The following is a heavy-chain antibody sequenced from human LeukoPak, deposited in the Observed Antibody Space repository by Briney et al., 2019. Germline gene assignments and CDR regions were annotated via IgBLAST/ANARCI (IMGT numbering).Heavy chain of an antibody. J-gene: IGHJ4*02. CDR2: IYHSGST. V-gene: IGHV4-30-2*01. CDR3: ARVWSSFPYYFDY. CDR1: GGSFSGYS. Sequence: SETLSLTCAVYGGSFSGYSWSWIRQPPGQGLEWIGYIYHSGSTYYNPSLKSRVTISVDRSKNQFSLKLSSVTAADTAVYYCARVWSSFPYYFDYWGQGTLVTVSS. D-gene: IGHD1-26*01.